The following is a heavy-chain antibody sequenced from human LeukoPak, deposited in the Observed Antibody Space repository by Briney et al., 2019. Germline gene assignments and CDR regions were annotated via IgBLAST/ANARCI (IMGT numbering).Heavy chain of an antibody. CDR1: GFTFSSSA. CDR2: ISSSSGYI. D-gene: IGHD1-26*01. CDR3: AREMGASTSFDL. V-gene: IGHV3-21*01. J-gene: IGHJ3*01. Sequence: GRSLRLSCAASGFTFSSSAMHWVRQAPGNGLEWVSSISSSSGYIHYADSMKGRFTIARDNAKNSLYLQMSSLRAEDTAVYYCAREMGASTSFDLWGQGTMVTVSS.